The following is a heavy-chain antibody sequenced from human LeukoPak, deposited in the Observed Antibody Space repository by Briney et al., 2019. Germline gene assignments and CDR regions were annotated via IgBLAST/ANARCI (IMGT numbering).Heavy chain of an antibody. CDR3: ARSNGFGMDV. J-gene: IGHJ6*02. D-gene: IGHD2-8*01. Sequence: QPGGSLRLSCAASGFTFSFNSMHWVRQGPGKGQVWVSRIKRDGSGTTYADSVKGRVTISRDNAKNTLYLQMNSLRAEDTAVYYCARSNGFGMDVWGQGTTVTVSS. CDR1: GFTFSFNS. CDR2: IKRDGSGT. V-gene: IGHV3-74*01.